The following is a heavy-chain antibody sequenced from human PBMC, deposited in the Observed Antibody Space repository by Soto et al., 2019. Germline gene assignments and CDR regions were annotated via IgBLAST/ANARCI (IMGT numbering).Heavy chain of an antibody. Sequence: GGSLRLSCAASGFTFSTYGMHWVRQAPGKGLEWVAIISYDGNKKYYGDSVKGRFTISRDNSKNTLYLQMNSLRAEDTAVYYCAKDHSGSDFGYCAGDCYLDYWGQGTLVTVSS. CDR1: GFTFSTYG. CDR3: AKDHSGSDFGYCAGDCYLDY. V-gene: IGHV3-30*18. J-gene: IGHJ4*02. D-gene: IGHD2-21*02. CDR2: ISYDGNKK.